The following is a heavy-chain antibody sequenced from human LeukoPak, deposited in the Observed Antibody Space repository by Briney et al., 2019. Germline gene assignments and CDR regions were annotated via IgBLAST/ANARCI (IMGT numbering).Heavy chain of an antibody. V-gene: IGHV4-39*07. CDR1: GGSISSSSYY. D-gene: IGHD6-13*01. CDR2: IYYSGST. CDR3: ARGRRYSSSWYADYFDY. Sequence: SETLSLTCTVSGGSISSSSYYWGWIRQPPGKGLEWIGSIYYSGSTYYNPSLKSRVTISVDTSKNQFSLKLSSVTAADTAVYYCARGRRYSSSWYADYFDYWGQGTLVTVSS. J-gene: IGHJ4*02.